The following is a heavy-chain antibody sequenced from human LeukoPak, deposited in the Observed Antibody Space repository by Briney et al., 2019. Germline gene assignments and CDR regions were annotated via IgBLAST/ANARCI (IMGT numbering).Heavy chain of an antibody. CDR1: EFIVSSSV. J-gene: IGHJ4*02. Sequence: GGSLRLSCKDSEFIVSSSVMHWVRQAPGKGLEWVAVISYDGSNKYYADSVKGRFTISRDNSKNTLYLQMNSLRAEDTAVYYCARAVDDYFDYWGQGTLVTVSS. CDR2: ISYDGSNK. V-gene: IGHV3-30-3*01. D-gene: IGHD2-21*01. CDR3: ARAVDDYFDY.